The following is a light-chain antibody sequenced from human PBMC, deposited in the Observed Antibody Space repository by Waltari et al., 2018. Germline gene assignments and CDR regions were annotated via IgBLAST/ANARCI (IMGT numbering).Light chain of an antibody. CDR2: AAS. J-gene: IGKJ5*01. CDR3: QQSYS. CDR1: QSSSDY. Sequence: IQLTQSPSSLSASVGDRVTITCRASQSSSDYLNWYQQKPGKAPKLLIYAASTLQSGVPSRFSGSEDGTDFALTSSSLQPEDFAAYYCQQSYSFGQGTRLEIK. V-gene: IGKV1-39*01.